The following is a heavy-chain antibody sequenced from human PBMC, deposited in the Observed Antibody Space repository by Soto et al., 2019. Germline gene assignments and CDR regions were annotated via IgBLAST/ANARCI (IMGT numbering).Heavy chain of an antibody. Sequence: QVQLVESGGGVVQPGRSLRLSCAASGFIFSNYGMNWVRQAPGKGPEWVAVIWYDGSKTYYGDSVKGRFTISRDNPKNTLYLQLNSVRAEDTAVYYYARDTKATGWSLDYWGQGARVTVSS. V-gene: IGHV3-33*01. CDR3: ARDTKATGWSLDY. J-gene: IGHJ4*02. CDR1: GFIFSNYG. CDR2: IWYDGSKT. D-gene: IGHD6-19*01.